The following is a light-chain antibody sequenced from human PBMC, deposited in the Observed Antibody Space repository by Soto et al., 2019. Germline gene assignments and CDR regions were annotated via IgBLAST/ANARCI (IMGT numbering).Light chain of an antibody. CDR1: SSDVGSYNL. Sequence: QSLLTKPTSVSGSPGQWSTISCTGTSSDVGSYNLVSWYQQHPGKAPKLMIYEVSKRPSGVSNRFSGSKSGNTASLTISGLQAEDEADYYCCSYAGSSTPYVFGTGTKVTVL. J-gene: IGLJ1*01. V-gene: IGLV2-23*02. CDR2: EVS. CDR3: CSYAGSSTPYV.